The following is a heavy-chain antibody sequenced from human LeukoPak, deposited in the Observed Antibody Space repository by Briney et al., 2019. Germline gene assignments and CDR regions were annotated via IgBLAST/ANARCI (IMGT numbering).Heavy chain of an antibody. CDR1: GYTFTSYG. D-gene: IGHD3-22*01. CDR3: ARHPPPPYYYDSSGYYYFDY. J-gene: IGHJ4*02. Sequence: ASVKVSCKASGYTFTSYGISWVRQAPGQGLEWMGCISAYNGNTNYAQKLQGRVTMTTDTSTSTAYMELRSMRYDDTAVYYCARHPPPPYYYDSSGYYYFDYWGQGTLVTVSS. V-gene: IGHV1-18*01. CDR2: ISAYNGNT.